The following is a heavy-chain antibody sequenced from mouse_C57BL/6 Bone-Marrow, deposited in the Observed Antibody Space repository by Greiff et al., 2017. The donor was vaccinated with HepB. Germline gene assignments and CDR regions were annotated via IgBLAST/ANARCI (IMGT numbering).Heavy chain of an antibody. CDR2: INYDGSST. CDR3: ARGGNWPYAMDY. D-gene: IGHD2-1*01. V-gene: IGHV5-16*01. CDR1: GFTFSDYY. J-gene: IGHJ4*01. Sequence: EVMLVESEGGLVQPGSSMKLSCTASGFTFSDYYMAWVRQVPEKGLEWVANINYDGSSTYYLDSLKSRFIISRDNAKNILYLQMSSLKSEDTATYYCARGGNWPYAMDYWGQGTSVTVSS.